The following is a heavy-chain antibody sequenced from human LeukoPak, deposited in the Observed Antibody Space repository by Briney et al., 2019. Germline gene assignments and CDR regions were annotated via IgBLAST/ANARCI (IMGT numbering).Heavy chain of an antibody. D-gene: IGHD2-15*01. CDR1: SGSINSDY. Sequence: SETLSLTCTVSSGSINSDYWSWIRQPAGKGLEWIGRIYISGSTNYNTSLKSRVTMSVDTSKNQISLKVSSVTAADTAVYYCARGGPRGRSYYYMDVWGKGTTVTVSS. V-gene: IGHV4-4*07. CDR2: IYISGST. J-gene: IGHJ6*03. CDR3: ARGGPRGRSYYYMDV.